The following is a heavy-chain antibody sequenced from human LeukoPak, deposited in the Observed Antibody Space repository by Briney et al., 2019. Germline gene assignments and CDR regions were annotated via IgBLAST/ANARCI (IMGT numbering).Heavy chain of an antibody. CDR2: IKGDGIST. CDR3: AKDHYWSIDY. Sequence: GGSLRLSCAASGFTFSSYGMHWVRHAPGQGLVWVSRIKGDGISTNYADSVKGRFTISRDIAKNTLYLQMNSLRAEDTGVYYCAKDHYWSIDYWGRGTLVTVSS. D-gene: IGHD3-3*01. J-gene: IGHJ4*02. CDR1: GFTFSSYG. V-gene: IGHV3-74*01.